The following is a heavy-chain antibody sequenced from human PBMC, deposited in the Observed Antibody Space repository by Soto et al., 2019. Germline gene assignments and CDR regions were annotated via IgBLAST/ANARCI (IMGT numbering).Heavy chain of an antibody. Sequence: SETLSLTCAVSGYFITNGYYWCWIRQPPGKGLEWSGIIYHTVRTYYNPSLKSRVTISVYTSKNQLSLTLTAVSAEDAAVYSWARDPAAVAGTLDYWGGGTLVTVSS. CDR1: GYFITNGYY. J-gene: IGHJ4*02. D-gene: IGHD6-19*01. CDR2: IYHTVRT. V-gene: IGHV4-38-2*02. CDR3: ARDPAAVAGTLDY.